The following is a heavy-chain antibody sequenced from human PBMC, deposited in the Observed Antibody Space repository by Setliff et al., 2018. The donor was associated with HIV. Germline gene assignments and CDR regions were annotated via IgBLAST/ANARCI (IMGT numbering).Heavy chain of an antibody. CDR2: INTSGGSP. J-gene: IGHJ3*02. D-gene: IGHD2-21*01. CDR1: GYRFTTYN. CDR3: ARVFVLPDIVVVLDAFDI. Sequence: ASVKVSCKASGYRFTTYNIHWVRQGPGQGLEWMGMINTSGGSPNYAQKFQGRVTMTMNTSTKTVYVEVTSLTSADTAVYWCARVFVLPDIVVVLDAFDILGQGTMVTVSS. V-gene: IGHV1-46*01.